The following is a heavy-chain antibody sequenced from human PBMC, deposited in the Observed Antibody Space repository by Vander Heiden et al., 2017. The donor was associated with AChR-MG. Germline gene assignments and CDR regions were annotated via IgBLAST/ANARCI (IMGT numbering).Heavy chain of an antibody. CDR2: IRSKANSYAT. Sequence: EVQLVESGGGLVQPGGSLNLSCAASGSTFSGAAIHWARQASGKGVEWVRRIRSKANSYATAYAASVKGRFTISRDDSKNTAYLQMNSLKTEDTAVYYYTRQGLFNYYYYMDVWGKGTTVTVSS. CDR1: GSTFSGAA. CDR3: TRQGLFNYYYYMDV. J-gene: IGHJ6*03. V-gene: IGHV3-73*02.